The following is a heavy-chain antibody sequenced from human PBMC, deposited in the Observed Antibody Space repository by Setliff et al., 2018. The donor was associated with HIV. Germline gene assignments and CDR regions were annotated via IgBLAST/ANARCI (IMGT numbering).Heavy chain of an antibody. CDR3: ARSPRIGVAGEFEY. J-gene: IGHJ4*02. D-gene: IGHD6-19*01. Sequence: PSETLSLTCTVSGGSISSYYWSWIRQPPGKGLEWIGYIYTSGSVNYNPSLNSRVTISVDTSENQFSLKVNSVTAADTAVYYCARSPRIGVAGEFEYWGQGTLVTSPQ. CDR2: IYTSGSV. V-gene: IGHV4-4*09. CDR1: GGSISSYY.